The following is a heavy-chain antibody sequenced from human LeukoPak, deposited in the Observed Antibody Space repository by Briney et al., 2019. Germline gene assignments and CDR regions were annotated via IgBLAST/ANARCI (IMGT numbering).Heavy chain of an antibody. V-gene: IGHV4-59*01. CDR3: ARLHSSRAEEFDP. J-gene: IGHJ5*02. CDR1: GGSISGYY. Sequence: SESLSLTCTVSGGSISGYYWSWIRQSPGKGLEWIGYIYYTGITAYNPSLGSRVTISVDRSNNQFSLRLTSVTAADTAVYYCARLHSSRAEEFDPWGQGTLVTVSS. CDR2: IYYTGIT.